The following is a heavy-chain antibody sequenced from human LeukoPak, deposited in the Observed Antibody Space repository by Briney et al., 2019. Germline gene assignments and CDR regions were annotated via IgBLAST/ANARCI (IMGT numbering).Heavy chain of an antibody. Sequence: GGSLRLSCAASGFTVSSNYMSWVRQAPGKGLEWVSVIYSGGSTYYADSVKGRFTISRDNSKNTLYLQMNSLRAEDTAVYYCARASIAARHYFDYWGQGTLVTVSS. V-gene: IGHV3-53*01. CDR2: IYSGGST. D-gene: IGHD6-6*01. J-gene: IGHJ4*02. CDR1: GFTVSSNY. CDR3: ARASIAARHYFDY.